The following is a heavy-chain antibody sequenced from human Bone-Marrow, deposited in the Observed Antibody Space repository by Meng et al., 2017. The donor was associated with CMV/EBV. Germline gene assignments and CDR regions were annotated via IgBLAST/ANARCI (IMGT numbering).Heavy chain of an antibody. V-gene: IGHV4-39*01. D-gene: IGHD1-26*01. J-gene: IGHJ3*02. CDR2: IYYSGSN. CDR3: AMRGGHAFDI. Sequence: SETLSLTCTVSGGSISSSSYYWGWIRQPPGKGLEWIGSIYYSGSNYYNPTLKSRVTISVDTSKNQFSLKLSSVTAADTAVYYCAMRGGHAFDIWGQGTMVTVSS. CDR1: GGSISSSSYY.